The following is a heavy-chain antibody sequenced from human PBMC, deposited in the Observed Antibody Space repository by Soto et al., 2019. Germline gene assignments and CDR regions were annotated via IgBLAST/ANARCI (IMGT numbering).Heavy chain of an antibody. D-gene: IGHD5-18*01. CDR2: IYYSGST. CDR1: GGSISSGGYY. J-gene: IGHJ4*02. Sequence: SETLSLTCTVSGGSISSGGYYWSWIRQHPGKGLEWIGYIYYSGSTYYNPSLKSRVTISVDTSKNQFSLKLSSVTAADTAVYYWAALRGYSYGLVFSSFDYWGQGPLATVSS. CDR3: AALRGYSYGLVFSSFDY. V-gene: IGHV4-31*03.